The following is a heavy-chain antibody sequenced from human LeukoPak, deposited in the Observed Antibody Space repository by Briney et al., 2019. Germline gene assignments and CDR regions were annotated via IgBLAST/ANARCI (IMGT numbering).Heavy chain of an antibody. J-gene: IGHJ3*02. V-gene: IGHV3-7*03. CDR2: IKQDGSEK. CDR3: ARDGSSGYYLFPGAFDI. Sequence: PGGSLRLSCAASGFTFSSYWMSWVRQAPGKGLEWVANIKQDGSEKYYVDSVKGRFTISRDNAKNSLYLQMNSLRAEDTAVYYCARDGSSGYYLFPGAFDIWGQGTMVTVSS. D-gene: IGHD3-22*01. CDR1: GFTFSSYW.